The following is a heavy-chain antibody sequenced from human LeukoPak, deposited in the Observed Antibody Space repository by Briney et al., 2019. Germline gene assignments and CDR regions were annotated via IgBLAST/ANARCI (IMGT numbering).Heavy chain of an antibody. CDR3: AKAPPGYCSSTSCYTPLYYGMDV. CDR1: GFTFSSYA. J-gene: IGHJ6*02. CDR2: ISGSGGST. D-gene: IGHD2-2*02. Sequence: GGSLRLSCAASGFTFSSYAMSWVRRAPGKGLEWVSAISGSGGSTNYADSVKGRFTISRDNSKNTLYLQMNSLRAEDTAVYYCAKAPPGYCSSTSCYTPLYYGMDVWGQGTTVTVSS. V-gene: IGHV3-23*01.